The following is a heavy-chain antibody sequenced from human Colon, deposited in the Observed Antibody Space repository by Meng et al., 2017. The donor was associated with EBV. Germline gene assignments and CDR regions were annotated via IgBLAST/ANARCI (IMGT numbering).Heavy chain of an antibody. CDR1: GGSVSSGGYY. J-gene: IGHJ4*02. CDR2: IYYSGST. D-gene: IGHD6-19*01. V-gene: IGHV4-31*03. Sequence: MALQSTALSIIFTLHGGSVSSGGYYWTGIRQHPGKGLEWFGQIYYSGSTFYNPSLRRRVIISIDTSKNQFSLNLRSVTAADTAVYYCARVSSGWDYFDYWGQGTLVTVSS. CDR3: ARVSSGWDYFDY.